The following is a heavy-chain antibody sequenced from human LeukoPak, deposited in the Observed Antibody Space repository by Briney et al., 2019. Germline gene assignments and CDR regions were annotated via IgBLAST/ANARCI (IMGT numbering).Heavy chain of an antibody. D-gene: IGHD2-2*01. J-gene: IGHJ4*02. CDR1: GYTFTGYY. CDR3: ARAQGLTYQLLY. Sequence: ASVKVSCKASGYTFTGYYMHWVRQAPGQGLEWMGWINPNSGGTNYAQKFQGRVTMTRDTSISTAYMELSRLRSDDTAVYYCARAQGLTYQLLYWGQGTLVTVSS. CDR2: INPNSGGT. V-gene: IGHV1-2*02.